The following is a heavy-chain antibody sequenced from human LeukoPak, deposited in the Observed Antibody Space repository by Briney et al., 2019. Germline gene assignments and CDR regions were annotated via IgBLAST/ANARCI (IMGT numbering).Heavy chain of an antibody. D-gene: IGHD3-10*01. CDR2: IEYSGGT. V-gene: IGHV4-59*08. CDR3: ARVKYSAGSTSSWFDP. Sequence: SETLSLTCTVSGGSISNYHWSRLRQPPGTGLEWIGYIEYSGGTTYNSSLKSRVTISVDTSKNQFSLKLSSVTAADTAVYYCARVKYSAGSTSSWFDPWGQGTPVAVSS. J-gene: IGHJ5*02. CDR1: GGSISNYH.